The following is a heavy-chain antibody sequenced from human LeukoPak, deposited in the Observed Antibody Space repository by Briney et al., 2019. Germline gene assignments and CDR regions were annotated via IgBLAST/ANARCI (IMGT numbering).Heavy chain of an antibody. J-gene: IGHJ4*02. CDR3: ARGYDFWSGYPYFDY. D-gene: IGHD3-3*01. CDR2: INPNSGGT. CDR1: GYTFTGYY. V-gene: IGHV1-2*02. Sequence: ASVKVSCKSSGYTFTGYYIHWVRQAPGQGLEWMGWINPNSGGTNYAQKFQGRVTMTRDTSISTAYMELSRLRSDDTAVYYCARGYDFWSGYPYFDYWGQGTLVTVSS.